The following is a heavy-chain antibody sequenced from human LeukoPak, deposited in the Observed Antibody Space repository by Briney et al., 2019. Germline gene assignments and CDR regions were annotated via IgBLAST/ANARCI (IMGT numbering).Heavy chain of an antibody. V-gene: IGHV3-7*01. Sequence: TGGSLRLSCAASGFSFSSYWMSWVRQAPGKELEWVANIKQDGIEKYYVDSVRGRFTISRDNAKNSLYLQMNSLRAEDTAVYYCARAATTMVADWFDPWGQGTLVTVSS. CDR2: IKQDGIEK. CDR3: ARAATTMVADWFDP. CDR1: GFSFSSYW. J-gene: IGHJ5*02. D-gene: IGHD5-18*01.